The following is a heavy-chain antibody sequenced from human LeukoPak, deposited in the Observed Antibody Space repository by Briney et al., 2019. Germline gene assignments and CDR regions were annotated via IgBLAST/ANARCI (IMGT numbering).Heavy chain of an antibody. D-gene: IGHD6-13*01. V-gene: IGHV4-39*07. CDR3: ARDAAKAQLAYFDY. CDR2: IYYSGST. Sequence: SETLSLTCTVSGGSISSSSYYWGWIRQPPGKGLEWIGSIYYSGSTYYNPSLKSRVTIPVDTSKNQFSLKLSSVTAADTAVYYCARDAAKAQLAYFDYWGQGTLVTVSS. CDR1: GGSISSSSYY. J-gene: IGHJ4*02.